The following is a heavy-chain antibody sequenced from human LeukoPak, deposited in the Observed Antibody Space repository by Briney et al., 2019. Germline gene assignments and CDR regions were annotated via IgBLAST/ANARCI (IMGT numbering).Heavy chain of an antibody. Sequence: KPSETLSLTCTVSSGSISSYYWSWIRQPPGKGLEWIGYIYYSGSTNYNPSLKSRVTISVDTSKNQFSLKLSSVTAADTAVYYCARDKVNWYFDLWGRGTLVTVSS. CDR2: IYYSGST. J-gene: IGHJ2*01. CDR1: SGSISSYY. V-gene: IGHV4-59*01. CDR3: ARDKVNWYFDL.